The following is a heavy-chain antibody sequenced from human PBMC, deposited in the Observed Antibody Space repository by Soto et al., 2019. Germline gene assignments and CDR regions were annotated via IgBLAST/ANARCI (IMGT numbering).Heavy chain of an antibody. CDR1: GGSISSYY. V-gene: IGHV4-59*01. Sequence: QVQLQESGPGLVKPSETLSLTCTVSGGSISSYYWSWIRQPPGKGLEWIGYIYYSGSTNYNPSLKRRVTISVDTSKNQFSLKLSSVTAADTAVYYCARGSLAAAGDHFDYWGQGTLVTVSS. D-gene: IGHD6-13*01. CDR2: IYYSGST. J-gene: IGHJ4*02. CDR3: ARGSLAAAGDHFDY.